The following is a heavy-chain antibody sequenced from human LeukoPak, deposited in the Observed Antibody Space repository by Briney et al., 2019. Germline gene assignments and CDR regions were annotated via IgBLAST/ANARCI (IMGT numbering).Heavy chain of an antibody. D-gene: IGHD3-22*01. Sequence: PGGSLRLSCAASGFPFSDYYMSWVRQAPGKGLEWVAFMSSAGRTIYYADSVEGRFTISRDNAKKSLYLQMDSLRAEDTAVYYCARDDGSYYYDSSGQYHALADYWGQGTLVTVSS. CDR3: ARDDGSYYYDSSGQYHALADY. J-gene: IGHJ4*02. CDR2: MSSAGRTI. CDR1: GFPFSDYY. V-gene: IGHV3-11*01.